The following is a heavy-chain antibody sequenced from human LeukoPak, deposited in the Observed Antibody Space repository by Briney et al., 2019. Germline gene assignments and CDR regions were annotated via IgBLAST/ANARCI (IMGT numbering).Heavy chain of an antibody. CDR3: TRVADLVGDYYFDY. Sequence: GGSLRLSCAASGFTVSSNYMSWVRQAPGKGLEWVSVIYSGGSTYYADSVKGRFTISRDNSKNTLYLQMNNLRAEDTAVYYCTRVADLVGDYYFDYWGQGTLVTVSS. J-gene: IGHJ4*02. CDR1: GFTVSSNY. V-gene: IGHV3-53*01. CDR2: IYSGGST. D-gene: IGHD1-26*01.